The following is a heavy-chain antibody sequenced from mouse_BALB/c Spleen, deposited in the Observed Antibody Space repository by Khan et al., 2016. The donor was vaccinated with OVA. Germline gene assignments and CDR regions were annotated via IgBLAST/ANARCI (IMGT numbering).Heavy chain of an antibody. CDR1: GFSLTSYG. J-gene: IGHJ4*01. D-gene: IGHD1-1*01. V-gene: IGHV2-3*01. Sequence: VQLQESGPGLVAPSQSLSITCTVSGFSLTSYGVNWVRQPPGKGLEWLGVIWGDGSTNYHSTLKSRLITSKDNSKRQVFLTLNSLQTDDTATYYCAKFTPDYYSMDYWGQGTSVTVSS. CDR2: IWGDGST. CDR3: AKFTPDYYSMDY.